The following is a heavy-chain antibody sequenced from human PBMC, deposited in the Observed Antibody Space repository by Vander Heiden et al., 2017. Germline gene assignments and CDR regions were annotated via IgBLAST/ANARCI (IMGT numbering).Heavy chain of an antibody. CDR1: GFTFSDYY. CDR3: AREDIVIVRDALDV. D-gene: IGHD2-2*01. V-gene: IGHV3-11*01. CDR2: ISGSGSNI. J-gene: IGHJ6*02. Sequence: QVQLVESGGGLVKPGGSLRLSCAAYGFTFSDYYMSWIRQTPGKGLEWVSYISGSGSNIDYADSVRGRFTISRDNAQKSLYLQMNSLRAEDTAVYYCAREDIVIVRDALDVWGQGSTVTVSS.